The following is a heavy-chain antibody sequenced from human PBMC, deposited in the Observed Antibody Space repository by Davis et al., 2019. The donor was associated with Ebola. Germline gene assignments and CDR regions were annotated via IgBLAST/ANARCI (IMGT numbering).Heavy chain of an antibody. CDR2: INHSGST. CDR3: ARSGYYYDSSGYYVDYFDY. V-gene: IGHV4-34*01. J-gene: IGHJ4*02. D-gene: IGHD3-22*01. Sequence: MPSETLSLTCAVYGGSFSGYYWSWIRQPPGKGLEWIGEINHSGSTNYNPSLKSRVTISVDTSKNQFSLKLSSVTAADTAMYYCARSGYYYDSSGYYVDYFDYWGQGTLVTVSS. CDR1: GGSFSGYY.